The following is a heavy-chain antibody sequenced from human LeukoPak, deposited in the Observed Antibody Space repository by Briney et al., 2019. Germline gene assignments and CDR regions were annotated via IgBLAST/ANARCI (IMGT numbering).Heavy chain of an antibody. J-gene: IGHJ3*02. V-gene: IGHV4-59*01. Sequence: SETLSLTCTVSGGSISSYYWSWIRQPPGKGLEWVGYINYSASTNYNPSLKSRVTISVDTSKNQFSLKLTSVTAADTAVYYCASLADWYYYDDSGYPLGAFDIWGQGTMVTVSS. CDR3: ASLADWYYYDDSGYPLGAFDI. CDR1: GGSISSYY. D-gene: IGHD3-22*01. CDR2: INYSAST.